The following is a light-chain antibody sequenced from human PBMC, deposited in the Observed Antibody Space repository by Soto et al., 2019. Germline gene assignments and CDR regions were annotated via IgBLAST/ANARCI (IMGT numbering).Light chain of an antibody. CDR1: SSDVGAYNF. CDR3: SLYTSTSTPYV. CDR2: EVT. V-gene: IGLV2-14*01. Sequence: QSALTQPASVSGSPGQSITISCTGSSSDVGAYNFVSWYQHHPGKAPKLILYEVTTHPSGVSSRFSGSKSGNTASLTISGLQADDEATYYCSLYTSTSTPYVFGTGTKLTVL. J-gene: IGLJ1*01.